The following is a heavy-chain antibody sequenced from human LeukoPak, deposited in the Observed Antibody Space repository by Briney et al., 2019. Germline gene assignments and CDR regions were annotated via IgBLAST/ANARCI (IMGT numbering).Heavy chain of an antibody. CDR2: ICYSESA. D-gene: IGHD3-3*01. J-gene: IGHJ3*02. Sequence: SQTLSLTCTVSGASITSGDYYWSWIRQPPGKGLEWIGYICYSESAYYNPSLMSRLTISIDTSKNQFSLKLSSVTAADTAVYYCARGRKRFLEWLLYPRAFDIWGQGTTVTVSS. CDR3: ARGRKRFLEWLLYPRAFDI. V-gene: IGHV4-30-4*08. CDR1: GASITSGDYY.